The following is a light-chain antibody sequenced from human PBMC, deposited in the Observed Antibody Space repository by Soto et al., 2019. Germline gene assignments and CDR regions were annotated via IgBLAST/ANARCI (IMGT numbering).Light chain of an antibody. Sequence: QSALTQPRSVSGSPGQSVTISCTGTSSDVGGYNYVSWYQQHPGKVPKLMIYDVTKRPSGVPDRFSGSKSGNTASLSISGLQAEDEADYYCCSYAGSYPWVFGGGTKVTGL. V-gene: IGLV2-11*01. CDR2: DVT. J-gene: IGLJ3*02. CDR1: SSDVGGYNY. CDR3: CSYAGSYPWV.